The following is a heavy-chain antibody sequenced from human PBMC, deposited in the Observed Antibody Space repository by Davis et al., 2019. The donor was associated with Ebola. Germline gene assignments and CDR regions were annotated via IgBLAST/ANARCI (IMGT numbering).Heavy chain of an antibody. CDR1: GYTFTSYG. D-gene: IGHD4-11*01. V-gene: IGHV1-18*01. Sequence: ASVTVSCKTSGYTFTSYGISWVRQAPGQGPEWMGWISAYNGNTKYPQKLQGRVTMTIDTSTSTAYMELRSLRTDDTAVYYCAKDRSNFGYGLDVWGPGTTVTVSS. J-gene: IGHJ6*02. CDR3: AKDRSNFGYGLDV. CDR2: ISAYNGNT.